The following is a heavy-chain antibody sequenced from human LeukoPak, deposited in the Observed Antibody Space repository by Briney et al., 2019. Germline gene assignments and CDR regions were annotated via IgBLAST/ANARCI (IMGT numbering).Heavy chain of an antibody. V-gene: IGHV4-59*01. J-gene: IGHJ4*02. D-gene: IGHD3-10*01. Sequence: SETLSLTCTVSGGSIRSYYWSWIRQPPGEGLEWIGYIYYSGSTNYNPSLKSRVTISVDTSKNQFSLKLSSVTAADTAVYYCARVQSNYYGSGSYYPFDYWGQGTLVTVSS. CDR2: IYYSGST. CDR1: GGSIRSYY. CDR3: ARVQSNYYGSGSYYPFDY.